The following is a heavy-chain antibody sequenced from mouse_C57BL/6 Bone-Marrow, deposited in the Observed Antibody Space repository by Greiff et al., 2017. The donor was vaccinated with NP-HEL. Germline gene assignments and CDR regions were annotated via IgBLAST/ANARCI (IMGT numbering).Heavy chain of an antibody. CDR3: ARPYDYVPFAY. Sequence: EVKLMESGGGLVKPGGSLKLSCAASGFTFSDYGMHWVRQAPEKGLEWVAYISSGSSTIYYADTVKGRFTISRDNAKNTLFLQMTSLRSEDTAMYYCARPYDYVPFAYWGQGTLVTVSA. D-gene: IGHD2-4*01. CDR1: GFTFSDYG. CDR2: ISSGSSTI. J-gene: IGHJ3*01. V-gene: IGHV5-17*01.